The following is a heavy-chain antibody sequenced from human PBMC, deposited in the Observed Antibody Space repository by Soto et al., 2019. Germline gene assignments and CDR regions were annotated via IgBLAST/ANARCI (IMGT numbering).Heavy chain of an antibody. CDR2: IKQDGSEK. Sequence: ESGGGLVQPGGSLRLSCAASGFTFSSYWMSWVRQAPGKGLEWVANIKQDGSEKYYVDSVKGRFTISRDNAKNSLYLQMNSLRAEDTAVYYCARDEGSGSYYFYYYYGMDVWGQGTTVTVSS. J-gene: IGHJ6*02. D-gene: IGHD1-26*01. CDR3: ARDEGSGSYYFYYYYGMDV. V-gene: IGHV3-7*03. CDR1: GFTFSSYW.